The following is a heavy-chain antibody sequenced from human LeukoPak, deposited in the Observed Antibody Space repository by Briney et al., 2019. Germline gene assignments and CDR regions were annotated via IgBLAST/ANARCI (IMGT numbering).Heavy chain of an antibody. V-gene: IGHV3-30*02. CDR1: GFTFSSYG. J-gene: IGHJ4*02. D-gene: IGHD3-3*01. CDR2: IRYDGSNK. Sequence: GGSLRLSCAASGFTFSSYGMHWVRQAPGKGLEWVAFIRYDGSNKYYADSVKGRFTISRDNSKNTLYLQMNSLRAEDTAVYYCAKVKYGVVNPIPIPNFDYWGQGTLVTVSS. CDR3: AKVKYGVVNPIPIPNFDY.